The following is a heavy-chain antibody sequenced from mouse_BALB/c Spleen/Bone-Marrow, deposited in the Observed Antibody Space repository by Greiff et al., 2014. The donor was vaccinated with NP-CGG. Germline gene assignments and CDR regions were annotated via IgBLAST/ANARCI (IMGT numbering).Heavy chain of an antibody. Sequence: EVQLQQSGAELVKPGASVKLSCTASGFNIKDTFMHWVKQRPDQGLEWIGRIDPANGNTKYDPKFQGKATIKADTSSNTAYLQLTSLTSEDAAVYYCAGSCKYFGYVAYWGQGTLLTVSA. D-gene: IGHD2-2*01. CDR2: IDPANGNT. J-gene: IGHJ3*01. V-gene: IGHV14-3*02. CDR3: AGSCKYFGYVAY. CDR1: GFNIKDTF.